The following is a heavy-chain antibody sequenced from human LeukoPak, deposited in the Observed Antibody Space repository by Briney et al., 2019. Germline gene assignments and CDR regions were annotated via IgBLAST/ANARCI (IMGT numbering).Heavy chain of an antibody. Sequence: ASVKVSCKASGNTFTSYGISWVRQAPGQGLEWMGWISAYNGNTNYAQKLQGRVTMTTDTSTSTAYMELRSLRSDDTAVYYCARVGMVAAAPLFDYWGQGTLVTVSS. CDR3: ARVGMVAAAPLFDY. CDR2: ISAYNGNT. D-gene: IGHD2-15*01. CDR1: GNTFTSYG. J-gene: IGHJ4*02. V-gene: IGHV1-18*01.